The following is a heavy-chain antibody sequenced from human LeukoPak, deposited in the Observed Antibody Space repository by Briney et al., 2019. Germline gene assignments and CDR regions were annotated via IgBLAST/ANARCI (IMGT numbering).Heavy chain of an antibody. D-gene: IGHD3-10*01. CDR3: ARALKGNYYSGSGTYRWFAP. Sequence: ASVKVSCKASGGTFSSYAISWVRQAPGQGLEWVGWMNPKSNNRGYAQKFQGRVTITTNTSISTAYMELSNLRSEDTAVYYCARALKGNYYSGSGTYRWFAPWGQGTLVTVSS. CDR2: MNPKSNNR. CDR1: GGTFSSYA. J-gene: IGHJ5*02. V-gene: IGHV1-8*03.